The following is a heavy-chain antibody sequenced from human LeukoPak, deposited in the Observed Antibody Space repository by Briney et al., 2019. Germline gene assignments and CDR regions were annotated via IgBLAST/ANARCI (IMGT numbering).Heavy chain of an antibody. J-gene: IGHJ2*01. CDR1: GYTLNELY. D-gene: IGHD2-2*01. CDR2: FDPEDGEA. CDR3: ATSSEGSTSCYPECVNWYFDL. V-gene: IGHV1-24*01. Sequence: ASVKVSCKVSGYTLNELYMHWVRQAPGKGLVWMGGFDPEDGEAIYAQKFQGRVTMTEDTSTDTAYMELSSLRSEDTAVYYCATSSEGSTSCYPECVNWYFDLWGRGTLVTVSS.